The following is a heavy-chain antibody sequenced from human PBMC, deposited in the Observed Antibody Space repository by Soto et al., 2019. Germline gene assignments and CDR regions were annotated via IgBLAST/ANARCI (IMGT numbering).Heavy chain of an antibody. D-gene: IGHD2-15*01. CDR2: TYYRSRWYN. J-gene: IGHJ4*02. V-gene: IGHV6-1*01. Sequence: SQTLSLTCAISGDSVSSNSAAWNWIRQSPSRGLEWLGRTYYRSRWYNDYAVSVKSRITINPDTSKNQFSLQLNSVTPEDTAVYYCAREGIIVVVAASYYFDYWGQGTLVTSPQ. CDR3: AREGIIVVVAASYYFDY. CDR1: GDSVSSNSAA.